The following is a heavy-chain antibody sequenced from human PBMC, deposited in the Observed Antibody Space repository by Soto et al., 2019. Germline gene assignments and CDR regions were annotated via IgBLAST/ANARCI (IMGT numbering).Heavy chain of an antibody. CDR1: GYTFTGYY. CDR3: ATDLSPPFDGGDFYYAMNV. CDR2: IIPFFETA. Sequence: GASVKVSCKASGYTFTGYYMHWVRQAPGQGLEWMGGIIPFFETAKYAQDFQGRVTITADKSTNTAYMELNSLRSADTAVYYCATDLSPPFDGGDFYYAMNVWGQGTTVTVSS. V-gene: IGHV1-69*06. J-gene: IGHJ6*02. D-gene: IGHD3-9*01.